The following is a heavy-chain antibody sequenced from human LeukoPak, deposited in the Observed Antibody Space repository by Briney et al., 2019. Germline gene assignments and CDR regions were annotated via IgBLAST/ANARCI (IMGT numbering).Heavy chain of an antibody. CDR1: GGSFSGYY. D-gene: IGHD2-21*02. CDR3: ARELCGGDCFEYYFDY. Sequence: SETLSLTCAVSGGSFSGYYWTWIRQTPGKGLEWIGETSYGGSTNYSPSLKSRVTISVDTSKNQFSLQLNSVTPEDTAVYYCARELCGGDCFEYYFDYWGQGTLVTVSS. V-gene: IGHV4-34*01. CDR2: TSYGGST. J-gene: IGHJ4*02.